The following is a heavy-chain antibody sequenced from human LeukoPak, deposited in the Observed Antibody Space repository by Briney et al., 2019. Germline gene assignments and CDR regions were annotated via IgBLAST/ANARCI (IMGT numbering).Heavy chain of an antibody. J-gene: IGHJ4*02. CDR3: AREQIISMVRGHFDY. CDR1: GYTFTGYY. D-gene: IGHD3-10*01. CDR2: INPNSGGT. Sequence: GASVKVSCKASGYTFTGYYMHWVRQAPGQGLEWMGWINPNSGGTNYAQKFQGRVTMTRDTSISTAYLELSRRTSDDTAPYYSAREQIISMVRGHFDYWGQGTLVTVSS. V-gene: IGHV1-2*02.